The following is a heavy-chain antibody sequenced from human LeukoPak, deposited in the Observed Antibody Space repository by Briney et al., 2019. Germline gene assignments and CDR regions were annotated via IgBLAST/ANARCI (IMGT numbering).Heavy chain of an antibody. D-gene: IGHD4-17*01. Sequence: PGGSLRLSCAASGFTFDDYAMHWVRQAPGKGLEWVSGISWNSGSIGYADSVKGRFTISRDNAKNSLYLQMNSLRAEDTALYYCAKATKWPTVTYFDYWGQGTLVTVSS. J-gene: IGHJ4*02. V-gene: IGHV3-9*01. CDR1: GFTFDDYA. CDR2: ISWNSGSI. CDR3: AKATKWPTVTYFDY.